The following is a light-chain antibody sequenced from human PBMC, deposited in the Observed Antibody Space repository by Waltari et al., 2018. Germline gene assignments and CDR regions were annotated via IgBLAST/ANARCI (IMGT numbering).Light chain of an antibody. Sequence: QSALTQPRSVSGSPGQSVPISCTGTSSDVGGYNTVSWYQLHPGKAPKFRMYDVSERPSGVPDRFSGSKSGNTASLTISGLQAEDEADYYCCSYAARYTLVFGGGTKLTVL. CDR2: DVS. CDR3: CSYAARYTLV. CDR1: SSDVGGYNT. V-gene: IGLV2-11*01. J-gene: IGLJ2*01.